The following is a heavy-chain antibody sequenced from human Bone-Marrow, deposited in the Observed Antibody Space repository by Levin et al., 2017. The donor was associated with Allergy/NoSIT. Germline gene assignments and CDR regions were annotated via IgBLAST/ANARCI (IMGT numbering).Heavy chain of an antibody. V-gene: IGHV3-15*01. CDR1: GITFTNAW. Sequence: GGSLRLSCAASGITFTNAWMTWVRQAPGKGLEWVALIKTRSDGATTDYAAPVKGRFTILRDDSKNTLLLQMNSLKTEDTGEYYCTGFGDFPLNYYYPYGKRVWGQGTAVSVSS. J-gene: IGHJ6*02. CDR3: TGFGDFPLNYYYPYGKRV. CDR2: IKTRSDGATT. D-gene: IGHD3-10*01.